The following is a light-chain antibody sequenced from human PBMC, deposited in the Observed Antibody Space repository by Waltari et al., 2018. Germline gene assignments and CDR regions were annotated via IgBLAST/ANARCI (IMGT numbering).Light chain of an antibody. J-gene: IGKJ4*01. V-gene: IGKV1-5*03. CDR2: KAS. Sequence: DIQMTQSPSTLSASVGDRVTISCRASLSVKNNLAWYQQKPGKAPKVLVHKASRLESGVSSRFSGSGYGTEFTLTISSLQPDDFATDYCQEYDSLPITFGGGTQVEIK. CDR3: QEYDSLPIT. CDR1: LSVKNN.